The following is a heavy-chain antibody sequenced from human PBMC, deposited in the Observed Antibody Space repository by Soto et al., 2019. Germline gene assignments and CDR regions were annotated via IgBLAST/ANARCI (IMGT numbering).Heavy chain of an antibody. CDR3: ARDNGYYDF. D-gene: IGHD2-8*01. CDR1: YI. Sequence: YIINWVRQAPGQGLEWMAWISTTSGNTHYAERVQGRVTVTLDKSARTAFMEMWGLTSDDTAVYFCARDNGYYDFWGQGTLVTVSS. V-gene: IGHV1-18*01. CDR2: ISTTSGNT. J-gene: IGHJ4*02.